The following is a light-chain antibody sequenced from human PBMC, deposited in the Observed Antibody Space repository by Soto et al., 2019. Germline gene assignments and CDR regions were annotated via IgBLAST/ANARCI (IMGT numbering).Light chain of an antibody. CDR3: SSYAGSKNFIL. Sequence: QSVLTQPHSASGSPGQSVTISCTGTTSDVGGYNYVSWYQLHPGKVPKLIISEVNKRPSGVPDRFSGSKSGSTASLTVSGLQAEDEADYFCSSYAGSKNFILFGGGTKVTVL. V-gene: IGLV2-8*01. CDR1: TSDVGGYNY. CDR2: EVN. J-gene: IGLJ2*01.